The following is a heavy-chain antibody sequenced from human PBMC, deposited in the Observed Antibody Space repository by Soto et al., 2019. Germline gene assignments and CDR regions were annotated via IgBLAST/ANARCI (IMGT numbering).Heavy chain of an antibody. CDR1: GFSLTTSGVG. CDR3: AHRVLRTVFGLVTTTAIYFDF. Sequence: QITLKESGPTVVKPTETLTLTCTFSGFSLTTSGVGVGWVRQSPGKAPEWLALIYWDADKRYSTSLKSRLTITKDTSKNQVVLTMANVDPADTATYYCAHRVLRTVFGLVTTTAIYFDFWGQGTQVVVSS. CDR2: IYWDADK. D-gene: IGHD3-3*01. V-gene: IGHV2-5*02. J-gene: IGHJ4*02.